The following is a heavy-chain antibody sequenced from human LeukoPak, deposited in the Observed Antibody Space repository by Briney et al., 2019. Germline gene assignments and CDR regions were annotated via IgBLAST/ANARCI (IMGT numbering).Heavy chain of an antibody. J-gene: IGHJ4*02. CDR2: ISSSSSYT. CDR3: ARYYYGSGSYYPIDY. D-gene: IGHD3-10*01. V-gene: IGHV3-11*06. Sequence: GGSLRLSCAASGFTFSDYYTGWIRQAPGKGLEWVSCISSSSSYTNYAESVKGRFTISRDNAKNSLYLQINSLGAEDTAVYYCARYYYGSGSYYPIDYWGQGTLVTVST. CDR1: GFTFSDYY.